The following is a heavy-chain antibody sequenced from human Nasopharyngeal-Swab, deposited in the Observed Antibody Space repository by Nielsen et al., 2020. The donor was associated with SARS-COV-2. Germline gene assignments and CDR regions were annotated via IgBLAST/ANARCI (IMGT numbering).Heavy chain of an antibody. D-gene: IGHD1-20*01. Sequence: GESLKISCAASGFTFSSYSMNWVRQAPGKGLEWVSYISSSSSTIYYADSVKGRFTISRDNAKNSLYLQMNSLRAGDTAVYYCASTYNYYGDYYYGMDVWGQGTTVTVSS. J-gene: IGHJ6*02. CDR1: GFTFSSYS. CDR3: ASTYNYYGDYYYGMDV. V-gene: IGHV3-48*04. CDR2: ISSSSSTI.